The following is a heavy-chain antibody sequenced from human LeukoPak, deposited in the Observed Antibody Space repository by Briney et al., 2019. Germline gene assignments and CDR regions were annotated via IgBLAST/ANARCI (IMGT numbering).Heavy chain of an antibody. V-gene: IGHV4-59*02. Sequence: PSETLSLTCTVSGASVTSSHWSWIRRPPGKGLEWIGYVHYSGGTNYNPSLKSRVTMSVDTSKNQFSLKLSSVSAADTAVYYCARVGDELGTTYDAFDIWGQGTMVTVSS. CDR1: GASVTSSH. CDR3: ARVGDELGTTYDAFDI. D-gene: IGHD2/OR15-2a*01. CDR2: VHYSGGT. J-gene: IGHJ3*02.